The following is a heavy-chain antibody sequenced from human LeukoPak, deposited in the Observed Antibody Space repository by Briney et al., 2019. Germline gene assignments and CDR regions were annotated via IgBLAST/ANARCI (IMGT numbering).Heavy chain of an antibody. J-gene: IGHJ4*02. CDR1: GFTFSSYA. CDR2: ISYDGSNK. D-gene: IGHD3-16*01. V-gene: IGHV3-30-3*01. Sequence: PGRSLRLSCAASGFTFSSYAMHWVRQAPGKGLEWVAVISYDGSNKYYADSVKGRFTISRDNSKNTLYLQMNSLRAEDTAVYYCASSRGGTHDYWGQGTLVTVSS. CDR3: ASSRGGTHDY.